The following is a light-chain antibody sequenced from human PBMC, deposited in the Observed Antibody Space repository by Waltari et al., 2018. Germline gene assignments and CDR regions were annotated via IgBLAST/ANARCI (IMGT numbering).Light chain of an antibody. V-gene: IGLV2-14*03. J-gene: IGLJ3*02. CDR2: DVS. Sequence: SWHQQPPGKPPKLMINDVSERPSGVSNRFSGSKAVNAAPMTISGHQDDDEADYYSCANTGSVWVFGGGTRLTVL. CDR3: CANTGSVWV.